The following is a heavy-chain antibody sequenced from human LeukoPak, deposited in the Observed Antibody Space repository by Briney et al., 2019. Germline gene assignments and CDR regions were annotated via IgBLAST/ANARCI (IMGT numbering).Heavy chain of an antibody. J-gene: IGHJ3*02. D-gene: IGHD6-19*01. CDR3: ARRSPAGWTPDDAFDI. CDR2: IYYSGST. CDR1: GGSISSYY. V-gene: IGHV4-59*08. Sequence: SETLSLTCTVSGGSISSYYWSWIRQPPGKGLEWIGYIYYSGSTNYNPSLKSRVTISVDTSKNQFSLKLSPVTAADTAVYYCARRSPAGWTPDDAFDIWGQGTMVTVSS.